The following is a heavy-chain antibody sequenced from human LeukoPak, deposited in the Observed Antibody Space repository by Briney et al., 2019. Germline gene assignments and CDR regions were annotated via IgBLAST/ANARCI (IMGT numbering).Heavy chain of an antibody. Sequence: GGSLRLSCAASGFTLSSYGVHWVRQAPAKGLEWVAFIQNDGSIKHYADSVEGQITISRDNSKNTVYLQMNSLRPEDTAVYYCATTRPIRDYWGQGTLVTVSS. J-gene: IGHJ4*02. CDR2: IQNDGSIK. CDR1: GFTLSSYG. CDR3: ATTRPIRDY. V-gene: IGHV3-30*02.